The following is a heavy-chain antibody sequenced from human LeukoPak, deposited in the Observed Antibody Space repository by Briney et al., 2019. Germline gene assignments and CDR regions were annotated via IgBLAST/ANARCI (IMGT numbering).Heavy chain of an antibody. Sequence: GGSLRLSCAASGFTFSSYAMHWVRQAPGKGLEWVAVISYDGSNKYYADSMKGRFTISRDNSKNTLYLQMNSLRAEDTAVYYCAGEPYIVGAERVDAFDIWGQGTMVTVSS. CDR2: ISYDGSNK. CDR3: AGEPYIVGAERVDAFDI. J-gene: IGHJ3*02. D-gene: IGHD1-26*01. CDR1: GFTFSSYA. V-gene: IGHV3-30-3*01.